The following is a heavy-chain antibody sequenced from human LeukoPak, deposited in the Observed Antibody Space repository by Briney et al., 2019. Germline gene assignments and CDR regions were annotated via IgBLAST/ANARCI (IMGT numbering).Heavy chain of an antibody. J-gene: IGHJ4*02. CDR2: INSDGSST. CDR1: GFTFSNYW. V-gene: IGHV3-74*01. D-gene: IGHD3-3*01. Sequence: GGSLRLFCAASGFTFSNYWMHWVRQAPGKGLVWVSRINSDGSSTSYADSVKGRFTISRDNAKNTLYLQMNSLRAEDTAVYYCARGPPYDFWSGYRDFDYWGQGTLVTVSS. CDR3: ARGPPYDFWSGYRDFDY.